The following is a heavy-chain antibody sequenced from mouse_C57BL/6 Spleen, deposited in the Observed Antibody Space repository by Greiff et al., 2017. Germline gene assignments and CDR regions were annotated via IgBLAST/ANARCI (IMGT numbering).Heavy chain of an antibody. CDR3: ASEGPTIVTTAYYAMDY. Sequence: VQLQQSGAELVRPGASVKLSCKASGYTFTDYYINWVKQRPGQGLEWIARIYPGSGNTYYNEKFKGKATLTAEKSSSTAYMQLSSLTSDDSAVYFCASEGPTIVTTAYYAMDYWGQGTSVTVSS. D-gene: IGHD2-5*01. CDR2: IYPGSGNT. CDR1: GYTFTDYY. J-gene: IGHJ4*01. V-gene: IGHV1-76*01.